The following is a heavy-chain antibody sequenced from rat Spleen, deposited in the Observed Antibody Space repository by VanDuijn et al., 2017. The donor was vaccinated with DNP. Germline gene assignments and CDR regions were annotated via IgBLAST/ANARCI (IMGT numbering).Heavy chain of an antibody. J-gene: IGHJ3*01. V-gene: IGHV5-20*01. CDR2: ISYEGSST. CDR1: GFTFSDYY. D-gene: IGHD1-2*01. Sequence: EVQLVESGGGLVQPGRSLKLSCAASGFTFSDYYMAWVRQAPKKGLEWVASISYEGSSTYYGDSVKGRFTISRDNAKSSLYLQMDSLRSEDTATYYCTTDYYSSGYWGQGTLVTVSS. CDR3: TTDYYSSGY.